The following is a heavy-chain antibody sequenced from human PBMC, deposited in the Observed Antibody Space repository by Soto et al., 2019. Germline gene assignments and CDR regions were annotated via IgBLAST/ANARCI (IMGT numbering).Heavy chain of an antibody. D-gene: IGHD3-22*01. V-gene: IGHV4-4*02. CDR3: ARASNRGYYDSSGYYRG. Sequence: PSETLSLTCAVSGGSISSSNWWSWVRQPPGKGLEWIGEIYHSGSTNYNPSLKSRVTISVDKSKNQFSLKLSSVTAADTAVYYCARASNRGYYDSSGYYRGWGQGTLVTVS. CDR2: IYHSGST. J-gene: IGHJ4*02. CDR1: GGSISSSNW.